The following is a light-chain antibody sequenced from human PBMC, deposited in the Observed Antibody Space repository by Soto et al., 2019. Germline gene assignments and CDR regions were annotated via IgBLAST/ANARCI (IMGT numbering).Light chain of an antibody. CDR2: GAT. CDR3: QQYHRSPQT. CDR1: QSVGGNF. J-gene: IGKJ1*01. Sequence: DIVLAQSPGTLSLSPGERATLSCRASQSVGGNFLAWYQQKPGQAPRLLIYGATSRATGIPDRFSGSGSGTDFTLTISRLEPEDFAVYYCQQYHRSPQTFGQGTKLDIK. V-gene: IGKV3-20*01.